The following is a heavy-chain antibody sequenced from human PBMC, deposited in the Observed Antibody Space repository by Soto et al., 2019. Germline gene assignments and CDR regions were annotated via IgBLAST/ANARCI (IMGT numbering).Heavy chain of an antibody. CDR3: ANLVKWEFVSDY. J-gene: IGHJ4*02. CDR2: INGDGSAT. Sequence: GGSLRLSCAASGFTFSTYWMHWVRQSPGKGLMWVSAINGDGSATHYADSVKGRFTISRDNAKNTLYLQMSSLRAEDTAVYYFANLVKWEFVSDYWGQGTLVTVSS. V-gene: IGHV3-74*01. CDR1: GFTFSTYW. D-gene: IGHD3-10*01.